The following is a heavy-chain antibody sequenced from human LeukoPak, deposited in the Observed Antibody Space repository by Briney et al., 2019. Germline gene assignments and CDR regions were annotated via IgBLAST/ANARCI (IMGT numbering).Heavy chain of an antibody. CDR2: MNPNSGNT. Sequence: GASVKVSCKASGYTFTSYDINWVRQATGQGLEWMGWMNPNSGNTGYAQKFQGRVTMTRNTSISTAHMELSSLRSEDTAVYYCARVLRFLEWFDYMDVWGKGTTVTVSS. J-gene: IGHJ6*03. D-gene: IGHD3-3*01. CDR1: GYTFTSYD. CDR3: ARVLRFLEWFDYMDV. V-gene: IGHV1-8*01.